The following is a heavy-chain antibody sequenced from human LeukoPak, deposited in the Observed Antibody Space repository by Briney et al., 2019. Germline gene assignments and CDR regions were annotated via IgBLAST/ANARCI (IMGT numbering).Heavy chain of an antibody. Sequence: GGSLRLSCAASGFTFSSYSMNWVRQAPGKGLEWVSSISSSSSYIYYADSVKGRFTISRDNAKNSLYLQMNSLRAEDTAVYYCARGPYSGSYSEMYYYYYMDVWGKGTTVTISS. V-gene: IGHV3-21*01. D-gene: IGHD1-26*01. CDR2: ISSSSSYI. CDR1: GFTFSSYS. J-gene: IGHJ6*03. CDR3: ARGPYSGSYSEMYYYYYMDV.